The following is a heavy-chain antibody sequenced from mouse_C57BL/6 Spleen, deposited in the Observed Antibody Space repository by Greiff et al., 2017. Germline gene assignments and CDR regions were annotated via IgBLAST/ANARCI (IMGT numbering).Heavy chain of an antibody. D-gene: IGHD1-1*01. V-gene: IGHV5-4*01. Sequence: EVKLVESGGGLVKPGGSLKLSCAASGFTFSSYAMSWVRQTPEKRLEWVATISDGGSYTYYPDNVKGRFTISRDNAKNNLYLQMSHLKSEDTAMYYCARDAPHYYGSSYGGYAMDYWGQGTSVTVSS. J-gene: IGHJ4*01. CDR2: ISDGGSYT. CDR3: ARDAPHYYGSSYGGYAMDY. CDR1: GFTFSSYA.